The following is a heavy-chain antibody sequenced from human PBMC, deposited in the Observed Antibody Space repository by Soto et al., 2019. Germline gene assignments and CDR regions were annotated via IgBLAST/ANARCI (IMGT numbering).Heavy chain of an antibody. CDR3: ARSIRGPRRFNGMDV. J-gene: IGHJ6*02. Sequence: XGPTLVNPTETLRVTCTFSGFSLTSPGMCVSWIRQSPGKALEWLALIERDDDDKYYSTSLKTRLTISKDTRKNQVVLTMANMDPADTATYYCARSIRGPRRFNGMDVWGQGNTVTVSS. CDR1: GFSLTSPGMC. D-gene: IGHD1-20*01. CDR2: IERDDDDK. V-gene: IGHV2-70*13.